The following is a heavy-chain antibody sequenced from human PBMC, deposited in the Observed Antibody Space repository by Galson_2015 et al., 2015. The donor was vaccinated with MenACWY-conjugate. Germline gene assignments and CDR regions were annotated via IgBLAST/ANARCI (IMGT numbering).Heavy chain of an antibody. J-gene: IGHJ5*02. Sequence: GYTFTSYDINWVRQAPGQGLEWMGWISALNGDTSYAQKLQGRVTMTTDTSTSTAYMELRSLISDDTAVYYCARGPRHWFDPWGQGTLVTVSS. D-gene: IGHD6-25*01. CDR1: GYTFTSYD. CDR3: ARGPRHWFDP. V-gene: IGHV1-18*01. CDR2: ISALNGDT.